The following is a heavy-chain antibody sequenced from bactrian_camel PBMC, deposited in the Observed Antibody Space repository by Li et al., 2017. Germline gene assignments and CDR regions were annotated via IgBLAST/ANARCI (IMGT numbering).Heavy chain of an antibody. Sequence: HVQLVESGGGLIQPGGPLRVSCAASGFTFRNYDITWVRQAPGKGLEWVSTIYDDGSDTPYADSVKGRCTISRDNAKNTVYLQMNSLKSEDTALYYCATAGEGGTWSDSFVYWGQGTQVTVS. V-gene: IGHV3-2*01. D-gene: IGHD2*01. CDR1: GFTFRNYD. CDR3: ATAGEGGTWSDSFVY. CDR2: IYDDGSDT. J-gene: IGHJ6*01.